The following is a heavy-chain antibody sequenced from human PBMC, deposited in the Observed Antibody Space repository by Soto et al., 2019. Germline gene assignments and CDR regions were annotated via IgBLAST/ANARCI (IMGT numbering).Heavy chain of an antibody. V-gene: IGHV4-4*07. CDR2: IYSSGTT. Sequence: SETLSLTWTVSGVAINSYYWTWIRQPAGKGLEWIGRIYSSGTTKYNPSLQSRVTMSLDTSKNPFSLRLTSVTAADTAVYYCARGRNWFDPWGQGTLVTSP. J-gene: IGHJ5*02. CDR1: GVAINSYY. CDR3: ARGRNWFDP.